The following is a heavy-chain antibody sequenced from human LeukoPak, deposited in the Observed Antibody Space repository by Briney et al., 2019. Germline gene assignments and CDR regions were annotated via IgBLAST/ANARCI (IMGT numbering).Heavy chain of an antibody. J-gene: IGHJ5*02. CDR3: AGRPIAAGNNWFDP. Sequence: SETLSLTCTVSGGSISSAAYYWGWVRQPPGKGLDWIGSIYYTGTTYYSPSLQTRATLSFDTSKNQFSLKLTSVTAADTAVYFCAGRPIAAGNNWFDPWGQGTLVTVSS. V-gene: IGHV4-39*01. D-gene: IGHD6-13*01. CDR2: IYYTGTT. CDR1: GGSISSAAYY.